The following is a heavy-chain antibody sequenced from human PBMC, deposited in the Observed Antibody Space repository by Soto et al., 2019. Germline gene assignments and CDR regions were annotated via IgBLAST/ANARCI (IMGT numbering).Heavy chain of an antibody. D-gene: IGHD3-9*01. CDR1: GFTFSSYA. Sequence: QVPLVESGGGVVQPGRSLRLSCAASGFTFSSYAMHWVRQSPGKGLEWVAVISYDGSNKYYADSLKGRFTISRDNSKNTLYLEMNSLRAEDTAVYYCERDNRYFDRFDYWGQGTLVTVSS. V-gene: IGHV3-30-3*01. J-gene: IGHJ4*02. CDR2: ISYDGSNK. CDR3: ERDNRYFDRFDY.